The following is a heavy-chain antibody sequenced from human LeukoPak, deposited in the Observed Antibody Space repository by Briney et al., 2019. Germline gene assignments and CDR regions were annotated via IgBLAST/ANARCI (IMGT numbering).Heavy chain of an antibody. Sequence: GRSLRLSCAASGFTFSSYAMHWVRQAPGKGLEWVAVISYDGSNKYYADSVKGRFTISRDNSKNTLYLQMNSLRPEDTAVYYCARDSPTKYCSSTSRYRVDFDYWGQGTLVTVSS. D-gene: IGHD2-2*01. V-gene: IGHV3-30*04. CDR1: GFTFSSYA. CDR2: ISYDGSNK. J-gene: IGHJ4*02. CDR3: ARDSPTKYCSSTSRYRVDFDY.